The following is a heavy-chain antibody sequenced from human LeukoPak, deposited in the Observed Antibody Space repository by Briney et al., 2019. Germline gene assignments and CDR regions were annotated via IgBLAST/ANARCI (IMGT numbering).Heavy chain of an antibody. V-gene: IGHV4-59*01. J-gene: IGHJ5*02. CDR3: AREGGGYCSGGSCYFGWFDP. CDR1: GGSISSYY. CDR2: IYYSGST. D-gene: IGHD2-15*01. Sequence: TSETLSLTCTVSGGSISSYYWSWIRQPPGKGLEWIGYIYYSGSTNYNPSLKSRVTISVDTSKNQFSLKLSSVTAADPAVYYCAREGGGYCSGGSCYFGWFDPWGQGTLVTVSS.